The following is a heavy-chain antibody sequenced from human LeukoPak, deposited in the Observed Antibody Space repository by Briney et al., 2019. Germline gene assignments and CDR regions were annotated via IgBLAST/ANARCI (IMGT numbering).Heavy chain of an antibody. CDR3: AGEGCSGGSCYYIYFDY. V-gene: IGHV4-4*07. Sequence: KPSETLSLTCTVSGGSISSYYWSWIRQPAGKGLEWIGRIYTSGSTNYNPSLKSRVTMSVDTSKNQFSLKLSSVTAADTAVYYCAGEGCSGGSCYYIYFDYWGQGTLVTVSS. J-gene: IGHJ4*02. D-gene: IGHD2-15*01. CDR2: IYTSGST. CDR1: GGSISSYY.